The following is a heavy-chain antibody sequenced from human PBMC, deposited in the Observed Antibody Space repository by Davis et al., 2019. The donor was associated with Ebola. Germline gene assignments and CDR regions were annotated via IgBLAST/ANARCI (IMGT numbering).Heavy chain of an antibody. CDR1: GDSISGSHYY. J-gene: IGHJ5*02. V-gene: IGHV4-39*07. D-gene: IGHD2-8*02. CDR2: IYYSGST. CDR3: ARDPSGGTYFRWFDP. Sequence: PSETLSLTCSVSGDSISGSHYYWAWIRQSPGKGLEWIGSIYYSGSTHYNPSLKSRVTISVDTSKNHFSLKMMSVTAADTAVYYCARDPSGGTYFRWFDPWGQGALVIVSS.